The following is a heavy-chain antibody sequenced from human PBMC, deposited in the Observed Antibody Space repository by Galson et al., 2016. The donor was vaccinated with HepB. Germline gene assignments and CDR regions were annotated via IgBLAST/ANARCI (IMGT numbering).Heavy chain of an antibody. CDR1: GFTLSSYS. V-gene: IGHV3-21*01. J-gene: IGHJ4*02. D-gene: IGHD5-18*01. Sequence: SLRLSCAASGFTLSSYSMNWVRQAPGKGLEWVSSIRSSSSYVYSADSVKGRFTISRDNAKNSLYLQMNSLRAEDTAVYYCASGYSYGYFYYWGQGTLVTVSS. CDR3: ASGYSYGYFYY. CDR2: IRSSSSYV.